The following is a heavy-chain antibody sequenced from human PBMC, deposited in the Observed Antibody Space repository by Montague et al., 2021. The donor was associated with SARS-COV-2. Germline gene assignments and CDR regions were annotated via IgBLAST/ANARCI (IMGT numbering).Heavy chain of an antibody. CDR1: GGSISNEDYY. J-gene: IGHJ5*02. D-gene: IGHD5-24*01. CDR2: IYYRGST. Sequence: SETLSLTCTVSGGSISNEDYYWSWIRQPPGKGLEWLGYIYYRGSTNYNPSLETRVTISVDPSKNQFSLKLSSVTAADTAVYYCAREDRWNWFDPWGQGTLVIVSS. V-gene: IGHV4-61*08. CDR3: AREDRWNWFDP.